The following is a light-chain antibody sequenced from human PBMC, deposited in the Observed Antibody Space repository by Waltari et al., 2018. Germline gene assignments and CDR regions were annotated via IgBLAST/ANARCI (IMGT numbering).Light chain of an antibody. CDR2: HAS. J-gene: IGKJ1*01. CDR1: PSVGTS. V-gene: IGKV3-20*01. CDR3: QMYVRLPAT. Sequence: EIVLTQSPGTLSLSPGDRATLSCRASPSVGTSLAWYRQKPGQAPRLLIYHASVWATGIPDRFSGGGSGTDFSLTISRLEPEDFAVYYCQMYVRLPATFGQGTKVEVK.